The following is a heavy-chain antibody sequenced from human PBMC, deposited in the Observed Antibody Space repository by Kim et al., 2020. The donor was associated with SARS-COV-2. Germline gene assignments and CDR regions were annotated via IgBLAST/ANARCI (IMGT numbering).Heavy chain of an antibody. Sequence: GGSLRLSCAASGFTFSNAWMSWVRQAPGKGLEWVGRIKSKTDGGTTDYAAPVKGRFTISRDDSKNTLYLQMNSLKTEDTAVYYCTTASPYSSSVFDYWGQGTLVTVSS. CDR2: IKSKTDGGTT. V-gene: IGHV3-15*01. CDR1: GFTFSNAW. J-gene: IGHJ4*02. CDR3: TTASPYSSSVFDY. D-gene: IGHD6-6*01.